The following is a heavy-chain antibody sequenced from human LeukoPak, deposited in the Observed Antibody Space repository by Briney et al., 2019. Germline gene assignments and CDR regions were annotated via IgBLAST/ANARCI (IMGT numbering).Heavy chain of an antibody. Sequence: GASVKVSCKASGYTFTSYAMNWVRQAPGQGLEWMGWINTNTGNPTYAQGFTGRFVFSLGTSVSTAYLQISSLKAEDTAVYYCARNLRYCSSTSCRGNWFDPWGQGTLVTVSS. CDR2: INTNTGNP. D-gene: IGHD2-2*01. V-gene: IGHV7-4-1*02. J-gene: IGHJ5*02. CDR3: ARNLRYCSSTSCRGNWFDP. CDR1: GYTFTSYA.